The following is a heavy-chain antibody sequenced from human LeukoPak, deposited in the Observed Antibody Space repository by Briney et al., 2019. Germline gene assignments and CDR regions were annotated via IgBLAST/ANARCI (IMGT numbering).Heavy chain of an antibody. J-gene: IGHJ4*02. Sequence: SETLSLTCAVYGGSFSGYYWSWIRQPPGKGLEWIGEINHSGSTNYNPSLKSRVTISVDTSKNQFSLELSSVTAADTAVYYCARRDYWGQGTLVTVSS. CDR1: GGSFSGYY. CDR3: ARRDY. CDR2: INHSGST. V-gene: IGHV4-34*01.